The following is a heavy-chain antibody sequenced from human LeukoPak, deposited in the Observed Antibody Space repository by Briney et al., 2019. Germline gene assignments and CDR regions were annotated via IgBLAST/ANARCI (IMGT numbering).Heavy chain of an antibody. D-gene: IGHD6-13*01. J-gene: IGHJ4*02. CDR2: IRSKAYGGTT. CDR1: GFTFGDYA. Sequence: PGGSLILSCTASGFTFGDYAMSWVRQAPGKGLEWVGFIRSKAYGGTTEYAASVKGRFTISRDDSKSIAYLQMNSLKTEDTAVYYCTRDQEQQLTNFDYWGQGTLVTVSS. CDR3: TRDQEQQLTNFDY. V-gene: IGHV3-49*04.